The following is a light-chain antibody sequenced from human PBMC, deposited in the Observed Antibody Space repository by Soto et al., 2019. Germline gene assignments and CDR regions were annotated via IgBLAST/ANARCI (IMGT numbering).Light chain of an antibody. Sequence: QSVLTQPPSASGTPGQRVTVSCSGTSSNIGGNTVNWYQQLPGTAPKLLIYSNNKRPSGVPDRLSGSKSGTSASLAISGLQSDDEADYYCAAWDDSVKGWVFGGGTKVNVL. CDR3: AAWDDSVKGWV. CDR2: SNN. V-gene: IGLV1-44*01. CDR1: SSNIGGNT. J-gene: IGLJ3*02.